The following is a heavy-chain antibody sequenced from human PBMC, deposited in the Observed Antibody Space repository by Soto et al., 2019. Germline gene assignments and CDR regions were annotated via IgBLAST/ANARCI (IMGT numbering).Heavy chain of an antibody. Sequence: QVQLQESGPGLVKPSQTLSLTCTVSGGSISSGGYYWSWIRQHPGKGLEWIGYIYYSGSTYYNPSLKSRVNISVDTSKNQFSLKLSSVTAADTAVYYCAIDRWYCSSTSCSDYYYGMDVWGQGTTVTVSS. D-gene: IGHD2-2*01. CDR3: AIDRWYCSSTSCSDYYYGMDV. J-gene: IGHJ6*02. CDR2: IYYSGST. V-gene: IGHV4-31*03. CDR1: GGSISSGGYY.